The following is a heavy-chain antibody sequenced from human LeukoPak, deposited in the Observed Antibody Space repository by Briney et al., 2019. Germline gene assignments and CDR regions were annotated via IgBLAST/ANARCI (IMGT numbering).Heavy chain of an antibody. J-gene: IGHJ3*02. Sequence: ASVKVSCKASGCTFTSYYMHWVRQAPGQGLEWMGIINPSGGSTSYAQKFQGRVTMTRDTSTSTAYMELSSLRSEDTAVYYCARVTPMHYYDSSGYYTDAFDIWGQGTMVTVSS. CDR1: GCTFTSYY. CDR3: ARVTPMHYYDSSGYYTDAFDI. V-gene: IGHV1-46*01. D-gene: IGHD3-22*01. CDR2: INPSGGST.